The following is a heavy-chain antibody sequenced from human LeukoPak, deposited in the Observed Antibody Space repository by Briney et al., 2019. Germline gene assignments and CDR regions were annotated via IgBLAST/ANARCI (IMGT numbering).Heavy chain of an antibody. J-gene: IGHJ4*02. CDR2: IWYDGDRK. Sequence: GGSLRLSCAASGFTFSSYWMSWVRQAPGKGLEWVALIWYDGDRKYYADSVKGRFTISRDNSKNTLYLQMNSLRDEDTAMYYCARVRIGGYCGGDCYSPDYWGQGTLVTVSS. CDR3: ARVRIGGYCGGDCYSPDY. D-gene: IGHD2-21*02. CDR1: GFTFSSYW. V-gene: IGHV3-33*08.